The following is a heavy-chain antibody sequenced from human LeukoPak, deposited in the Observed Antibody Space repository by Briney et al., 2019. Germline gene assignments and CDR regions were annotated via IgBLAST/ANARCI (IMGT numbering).Heavy chain of an antibody. D-gene: IGHD3-3*01. CDR1: GFTFSSYW. V-gene: IGHV4-34*01. CDR3: ARGRLGYDFWSGYYPAIDY. J-gene: IGHJ4*02. CDR2: INHSGST. Sequence: GSLRLSCVASGFTFSSYWMSWARQPPGKGLEWIGEINHSGSTNYNPSLKSRVTISVDTSKNQFSLKLSSVTAADTAVYYCARGRLGYDFWSGYYPAIDYWGQGTLVTVSS.